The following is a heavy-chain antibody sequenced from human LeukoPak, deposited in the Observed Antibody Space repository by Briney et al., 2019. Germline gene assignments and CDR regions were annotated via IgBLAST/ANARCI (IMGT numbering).Heavy chain of an antibody. D-gene: IGHD3-22*01. CDR1: GGTFSSYA. CDR3: AREYYYDSSGYYTFDC. Sequence: SVKVSCKASGGTFSSYAISWVRQAPGQGLEWMGRIIPILGIANYAQKFQGRVTITADKSTSTAYMELSSLRSEDTAVYYCAREYYYDSSGYYTFDCWGQGTLVTVSS. V-gene: IGHV1-69*04. CDR2: IIPILGIA. J-gene: IGHJ4*02.